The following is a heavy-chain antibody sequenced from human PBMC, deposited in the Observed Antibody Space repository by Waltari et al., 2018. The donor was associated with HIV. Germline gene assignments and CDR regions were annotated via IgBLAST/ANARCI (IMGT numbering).Heavy chain of an antibody. V-gene: IGHV3-74*01. CDR3: ARVCSGGSCYLS. CDR1: GFYFSSYW. J-gene: IGHJ4*02. Sequence: ELQLVESGGGLVQPGGSLRLSCAASGFYFSSYWMHWVRQAPGKGLVWVSRINSDGSSTSYADSVKGRFTISRDNAKNTLYLQMNSLRAEDTAVYYCARVCSGGSCYLSWGQGTLVTVSS. D-gene: IGHD2-15*01. CDR2: INSDGSST.